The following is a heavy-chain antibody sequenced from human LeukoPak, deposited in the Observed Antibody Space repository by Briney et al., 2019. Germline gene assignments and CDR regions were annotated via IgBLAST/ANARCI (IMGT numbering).Heavy chain of an antibody. CDR3: VKGSVAYTGGHFDY. Sequence: GGSLRLSCAASGFTFSSFAMHWLRQAPGKGPEWAAVISYDGSAKYYADSVRGRFTISRDDSKNTLYLKMNSLRPEDTAIYYCVKGSVAYTGGHFDYWGQGTLVTVSS. CDR2: ISYDGSAK. CDR1: GFTFSSFA. V-gene: IGHV3-30*18. J-gene: IGHJ4*02. D-gene: IGHD2-15*01.